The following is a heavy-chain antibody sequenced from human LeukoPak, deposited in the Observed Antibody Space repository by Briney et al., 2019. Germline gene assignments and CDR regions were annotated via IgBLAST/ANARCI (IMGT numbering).Heavy chain of an antibody. CDR2: ISSSSSTI. CDR3: ARPGIVGAPGAFDY. CDR1: GFTFSSYS. Sequence: PGGSLRLSCAASGFTFSSYSMNWVRQAPGKGLEWISYISSSSSTIYYADSVKGRSTISRDNAKNSLYLQMNSLRAEDTAVYYCARPGIVGAPGAFDYWGQGTLVTVSS. J-gene: IGHJ4*02. V-gene: IGHV3-48*01. D-gene: IGHD1-26*01.